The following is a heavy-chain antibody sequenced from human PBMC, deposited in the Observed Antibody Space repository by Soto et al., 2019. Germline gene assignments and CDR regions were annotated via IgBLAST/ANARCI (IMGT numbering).Heavy chain of an antibody. D-gene: IGHD5-12*01. V-gene: IGHV3-9*01. CDR1: GFTFDDYA. CDR2: ISWNSGSI. CDR3: AVGYLNWYFDL. Sequence: EVQLVESGGGLVQPGRSLRLSCAASGFTFDDYAMHWVRQAPGKGLEWVSGISWNSGSIGYADSVKGRFTISRDNAKNSLYLQMNRLRSEDTALYYCAVGYLNWYFDLWGRGTLVTVSS. J-gene: IGHJ2*01.